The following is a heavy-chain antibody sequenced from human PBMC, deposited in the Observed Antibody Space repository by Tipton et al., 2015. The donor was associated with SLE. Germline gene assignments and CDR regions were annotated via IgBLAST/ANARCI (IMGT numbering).Heavy chain of an antibody. Sequence: QLVQSGGGVVQPGRYLRLSCAASRFTFSSYGMHWVRQAPGKGLEWVAVIWYDGSNKYYADSVKGRFTISRDNSKNTLYLQMNSLRAGDTAVYYCAKEADIWGQGTMVTVSS. CDR2: IWYDGSNK. J-gene: IGHJ3*02. CDR3: AKEADI. V-gene: IGHV3-33*06. CDR1: RFTFSSYG.